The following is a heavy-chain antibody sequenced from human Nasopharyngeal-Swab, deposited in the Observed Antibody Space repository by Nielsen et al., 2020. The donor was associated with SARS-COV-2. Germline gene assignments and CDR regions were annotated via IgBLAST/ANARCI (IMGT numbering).Heavy chain of an antibody. D-gene: IGHD3-10*01. J-gene: IGHJ6*02. V-gene: IGHV3-30-3*01. CDR1: GFTLKSFP. Sequence: GESLKTSCATFGFTLKSFPMHRVRQGPDKGLERVAVISYDVDKTFYADSVKGRFTVSRDNAKNTLYLQMVNLRVEDTAVYYCARGASFGAVSDATDVWGQGTTVTVSS. CDR3: ARGASFGAVSDATDV. CDR2: ISYDVDKT.